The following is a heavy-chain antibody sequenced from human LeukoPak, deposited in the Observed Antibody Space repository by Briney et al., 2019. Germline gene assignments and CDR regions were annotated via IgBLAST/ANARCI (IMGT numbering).Heavy chain of an antibody. Sequence: ASVKVSCKASGYTFTSYGISWVRQAPGQGLEWMGWISAYNGNTNYAQKLQGRVTMTTDTTTNTAYMELRSLRSDDTAAYYCARLRGSGWDAFDIWGQGTMVTVSS. J-gene: IGHJ3*02. D-gene: IGHD6-19*01. V-gene: IGHV1-18*01. CDR3: ARLRGSGWDAFDI. CDR2: ISAYNGNT. CDR1: GYTFTSYG.